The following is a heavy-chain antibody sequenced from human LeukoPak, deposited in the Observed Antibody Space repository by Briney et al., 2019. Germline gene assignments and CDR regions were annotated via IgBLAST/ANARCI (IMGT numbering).Heavy chain of an antibody. V-gene: IGHV3-23*01. CDR1: GFTFSSYA. D-gene: IGHD6-19*01. Sequence: GGSLRLSCAASGFTFSSYAMSWVRQAPGKGLEWVSAISGSGGSTYYADSVKGRFTISRDNAENSLYLQMNSLRGEDTAVYSCARAGYSSGWDYWGQGTLVTVSS. CDR2: ISGSGGST. J-gene: IGHJ4*02. CDR3: ARAGYSSGWDY.